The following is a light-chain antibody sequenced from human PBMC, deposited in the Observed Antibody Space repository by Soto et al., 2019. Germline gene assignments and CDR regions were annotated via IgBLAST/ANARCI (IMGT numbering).Light chain of an antibody. CDR2: DVS. CDR1: SSDVDDFKY. CDR3: SSYTSSSTLL. J-gene: IGLJ3*02. Sequence: QSALTQPASVSGSPGQSITISCTGTSSDVDDFKYVSWYQQHPGKAPKVMIYDVSSRPSGVSIRFSGSKSGNTASLTISGLQAEDEADYYCSSYTSSSTLLFGGGTQLTVL. V-gene: IGLV2-14*03.